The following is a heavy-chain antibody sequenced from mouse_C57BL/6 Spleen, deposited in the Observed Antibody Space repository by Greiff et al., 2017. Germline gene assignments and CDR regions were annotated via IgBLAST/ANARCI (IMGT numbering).Heavy chain of an antibody. CDR1: GYTFTSYW. V-gene: IGHV1-69*01. D-gene: IGHD2-1*01. J-gene: IGHJ4*01. Sequence: VQLQQPGAELVKPGASVKLSCKASGYTFTSYWMHWVKQRPGKGLEWIGEIDPSNGYTNYNQKFKGKSTVTVDKSSSTAYIQLSSLTSEDSAVYYCALYYTDHAMDYWGQGTSVTVSS. CDR3: ALYYTDHAMDY. CDR2: IDPSNGYT.